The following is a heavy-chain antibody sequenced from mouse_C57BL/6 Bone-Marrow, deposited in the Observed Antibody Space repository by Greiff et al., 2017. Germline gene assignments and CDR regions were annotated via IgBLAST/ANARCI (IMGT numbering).Heavy chain of an antibody. D-gene: IGHD4-1*01. CDR2: INYDGSST. J-gene: IGHJ2*01. Sequence: EVKLVESEGGLVQPGSSMKLSCTASGFTFSDYYMAWVRQVPEKGLEWVANINYDGSSTYYLDSLKSRFIISRDNAKNILYLQMSSLKSEDTATYYCARSTGTLDYWGQGTTLTVSS. CDR1: GFTFSDYY. CDR3: ARSTGTLDY. V-gene: IGHV5-16*01.